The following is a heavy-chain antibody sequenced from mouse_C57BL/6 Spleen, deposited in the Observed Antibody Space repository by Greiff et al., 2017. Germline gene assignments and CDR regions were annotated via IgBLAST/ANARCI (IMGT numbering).Heavy chain of an antibody. D-gene: IGHD4-1*01. V-gene: IGHV1-42*01. Sequence: VQLQQSGPELVKPGASVKISCKASGYSFTGYYMNWVKQSPEKSLEWIGEINPSTGGTTYNQKFKAKATLTVDKSSSTAYMQLKSLTSEDSAVYYCARGLTGRGYFDYWGQGTTLTVSS. CDR3: ARGLTGRGYFDY. CDR1: GYSFTGYY. CDR2: INPSTGGT. J-gene: IGHJ2*01.